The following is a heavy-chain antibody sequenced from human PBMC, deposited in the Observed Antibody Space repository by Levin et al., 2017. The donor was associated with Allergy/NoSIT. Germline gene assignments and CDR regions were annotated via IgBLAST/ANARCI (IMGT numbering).Heavy chain of an antibody. D-gene: IGHD6-19*01. V-gene: IGHV3-30-3*01. CDR2: ISYDGSNK. J-gene: IGHJ4*02. CDR3: ARDNEYSSGWHFDY. Sequence: HGESLKISCAASGFTFSSYAMHWVRQAPGKGLEWVAVISYDGSNKYYADSVKGRFTISRDNSKNTLYLQMNSLRAEDTAVYYCARDNEYSSGWHFDYWGQGTLVTVSS. CDR1: GFTFSSYA.